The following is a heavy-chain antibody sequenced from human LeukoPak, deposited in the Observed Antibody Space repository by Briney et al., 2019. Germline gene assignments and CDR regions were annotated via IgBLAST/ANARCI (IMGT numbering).Heavy chain of an antibody. CDR2: IYTSGST. J-gene: IGHJ4*02. D-gene: IGHD6-25*01. Sequence: SETLSLTCTVSGGSISSYYWSWIRQPAGKGLEWIGRIYTSGSTSYNPSLKSRVTMSVDTSKKQFSLKLSSVTAADTAVYYCARDTISGHFDYWGQGTLVTVSS. V-gene: IGHV4-4*07. CDR3: ARDTISGHFDY. CDR1: GGSISSYY.